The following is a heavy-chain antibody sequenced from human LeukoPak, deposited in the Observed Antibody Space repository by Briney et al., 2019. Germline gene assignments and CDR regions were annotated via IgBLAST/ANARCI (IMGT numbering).Heavy chain of an antibody. D-gene: IGHD2-15*01. CDR1: GGSFSGYY. CDR3: ARGGIVAISHRLNWFDP. V-gene: IGHV4-34*01. J-gene: IGHJ5*02. CDR2: INHSGST. Sequence: PSETLSLTCAVYGGSFSGYYWSWIRQPPGKGLEWSGEINHSGSTNYNPSLKSRVTISVDTSKNQFSLKLSSVTAADTAVYYCARGGIVAISHRLNWFDPWGQGTLVTVSS.